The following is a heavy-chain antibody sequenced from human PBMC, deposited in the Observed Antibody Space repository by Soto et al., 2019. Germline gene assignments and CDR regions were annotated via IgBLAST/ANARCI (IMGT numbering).Heavy chain of an antibody. CDR1: GYTFTSYG. J-gene: IGHJ5*02. CDR2: ISAYNGNT. CDR3: AREAQLGYCSSTSCYSRFDP. V-gene: IGHV1-18*01. Sequence: GASVKVSCKASGYTFTSYGISWVRQAPGQGLEWMGWISAYNGNTNYAQKLQGRVTMTTDTSTSTAYMELRSLRSDDTAVYYCAREAQLGYCSSTSCYSRFDPWGQGTLVTVSS. D-gene: IGHD2-2*02.